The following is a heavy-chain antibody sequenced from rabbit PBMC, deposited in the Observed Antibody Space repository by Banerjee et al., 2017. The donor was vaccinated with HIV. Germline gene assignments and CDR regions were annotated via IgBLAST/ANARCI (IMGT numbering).Heavy chain of an antibody. CDR2: IYAGNGGYT. D-gene: IGHD1-1*01. CDR3: ARDGGLVHDYGMDL. J-gene: IGHJ6*01. CDR1: GFSFSSSYW. V-gene: IGHV1S45*01. Sequence: QQQLEESGGGLVKPGASLTLTCKASGFSFSSSYWIWWVRQAPGKGLEWIACIYAGNGGYTYYASWAKGRFTISKTSSTTVTLQMTSLTAADTATYFCARDGGLVHDYGMDLWGPGTLVTVS.